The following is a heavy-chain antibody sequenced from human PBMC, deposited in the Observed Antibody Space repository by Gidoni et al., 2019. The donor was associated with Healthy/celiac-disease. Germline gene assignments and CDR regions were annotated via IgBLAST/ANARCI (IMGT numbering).Heavy chain of an antibody. CDR3: ASSYDFWSGYYVFDY. V-gene: IGHV4-39*01. Sequence: QLQLQESGPGLVKPSETLSLTCTVSGGSISSSSYYWGWIRQPPGKGLEWIGSIYYSGSTYYNPSLKSRVTISVDTSKNQFSLKLSSVTAADTAVYYCASSYDFWSGYYVFDYWGQGTLVTVSS. CDR2: IYYSGST. CDR1: GGSISSSSYY. J-gene: IGHJ4*02. D-gene: IGHD3-3*01.